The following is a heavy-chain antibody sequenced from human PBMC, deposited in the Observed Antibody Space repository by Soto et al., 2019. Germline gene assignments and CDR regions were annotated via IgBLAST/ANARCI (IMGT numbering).Heavy chain of an antibody. CDR1: GFTFDDYT. Sequence: GGSLRLSCAASGFTFDDYTMHWVRQTPGKGLEWVSLISWDGDSAYYADSVRGRFTISRDNSKNSLFLQMNNVRAEDAALYFCAKGTRGKSHELDFWGQGTLVTVSS. CDR2: ISWDGDSA. D-gene: IGHD1-1*01. J-gene: IGHJ4*02. V-gene: IGHV3-43*01. CDR3: AKGTRGKSHELDF.